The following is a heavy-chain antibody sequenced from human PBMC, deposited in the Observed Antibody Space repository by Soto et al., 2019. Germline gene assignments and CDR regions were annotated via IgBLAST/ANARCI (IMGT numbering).Heavy chain of an antibody. J-gene: IGHJ4*02. CDR3: AKDWGSRGPVGATTPFDY. V-gene: IGHV6-1*01. D-gene: IGHD1-26*01. Sequence: PSQTLSLTCSISGGSISSKSAAWNSIRQSPSLGLEWLGRTYYRSKWYNEYAVSLRSRITINPDTSKNQFSLQLNSVTPEDTAVYNCAKDWGSRGPVGATTPFDYWGQGTLVTVSS. CDR1: GGSISSKSAA. CDR2: TYYRSKWYN.